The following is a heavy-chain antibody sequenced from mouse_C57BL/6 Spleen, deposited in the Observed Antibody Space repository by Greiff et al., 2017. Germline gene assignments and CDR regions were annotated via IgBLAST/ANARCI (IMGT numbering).Heavy chain of an antibody. V-gene: IGHV1-26*01. CDR3: ASKYVLDY. CDR2: INPNNGGT. D-gene: IGHD2-10*02. CDR1: GYTFTDYY. J-gene: IGHJ2*01. Sequence: VQLQQSGPELVKPGASVKISCKASGYTFTDYYMNWVKQSHGKSLEWIGDINPNNGGTSYNQKFKGKATLTVDKSSSTAYMELRSLTSEDSAVYYCASKYVLDYWGQGTTLTVSS.